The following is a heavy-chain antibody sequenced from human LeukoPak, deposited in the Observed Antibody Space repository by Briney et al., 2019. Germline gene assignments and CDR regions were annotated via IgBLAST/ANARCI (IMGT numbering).Heavy chain of an antibody. J-gene: IGHJ5*02. CDR1: GGSISSGAYY. D-gene: IGHD4-17*01. Sequence: SETLSLTCTVSGGSISSGAYYWAWIRQSPGKGLEWIGSIYNSASTYYNPSFKSRVTLSVDTSRNQFSLNVRSVTAADTGMYYCATNKTMMTTAGLFDPWGQGTLVIVSS. CDR3: ATNKTMMTTAGLFDP. V-gene: IGHV4-39*01. CDR2: IYNSAST.